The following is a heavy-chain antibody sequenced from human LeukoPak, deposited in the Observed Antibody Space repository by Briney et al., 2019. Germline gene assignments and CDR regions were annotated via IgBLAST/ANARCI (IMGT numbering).Heavy chain of an antibody. CDR2: TYHRSKWYS. J-gene: IGHJ4*02. D-gene: IGHD3-22*01. CDR1: GDSVSSNSAA. Sequence: SQTLSLTCAISGDSVSSNSAAWNWIRQSPSRGLEWLGRTYHRSKWYSDYAESVKSRISIHPDTSKNQFSLQLNSVTPADTAVYYCARGNYDSNGYHRGDDYWGQGTLVTVSS. V-gene: IGHV6-1*01. CDR3: ARGNYDSNGYHRGDDY.